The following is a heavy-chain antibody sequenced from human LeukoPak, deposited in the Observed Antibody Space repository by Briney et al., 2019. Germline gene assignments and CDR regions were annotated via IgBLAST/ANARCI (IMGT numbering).Heavy chain of an antibody. J-gene: IGHJ4*02. Sequence: ASVKVSCKVSGYTLTELSMHWVRQAPGKGLEWMGGFDPEDGETIYAQKFQGRVTMTEDTSTDTAYMELSSLRSEDTAVYYCARGLPNDFWSGYYFDYWGQGTLVTVSS. CDR3: ARGLPNDFWSGYYFDY. CDR2: FDPEDGET. V-gene: IGHV1-24*01. CDR1: GYTLTELS. D-gene: IGHD3-3*01.